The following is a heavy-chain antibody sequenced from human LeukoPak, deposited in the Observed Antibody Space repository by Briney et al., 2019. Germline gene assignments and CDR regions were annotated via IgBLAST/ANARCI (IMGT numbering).Heavy chain of an antibody. D-gene: IGHD6-13*01. CDR3: ARDHSSSSEDY. V-gene: IGHV4-59*02. J-gene: IGHJ4*02. Sequence: SETLSLTCTVSGASVRGYYWSWIRQPPGKGLEWIGYIHYTGNTDYNPSLTSRVTMSVDTSKNQFSLMLTSVTAADTAVYYCARDHSSSSEDYWGQGTLVTVSS. CDR2: IHYTGNT. CDR1: GASVRGYY.